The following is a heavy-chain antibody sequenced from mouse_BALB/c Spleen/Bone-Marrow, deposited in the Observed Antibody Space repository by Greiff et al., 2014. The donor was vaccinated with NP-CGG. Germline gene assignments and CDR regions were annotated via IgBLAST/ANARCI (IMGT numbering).Heavy chain of an antibody. CDR1: GYAFTGYN. CDR3: AREQTRAMDH. D-gene: IGHD3-1*01. V-gene: IGHV1S135*01. Sequence: EVQLQQSGPELVKPGASVKVSCKASGYAFTGYNMYWVKQRHGTSLEWIGYIDPYSGGTNYNQKFKGKATLTVDKSSTTAYMHLNSLTSEDPAVYYCAREQTRAMDHWGQGTSVTVSS. J-gene: IGHJ4*01. CDR2: IDPYSGGT.